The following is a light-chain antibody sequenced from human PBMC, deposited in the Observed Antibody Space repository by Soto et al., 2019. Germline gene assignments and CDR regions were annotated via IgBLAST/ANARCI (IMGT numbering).Light chain of an antibody. CDR2: YVS. V-gene: IGLV2-11*01. CDR3: CSDAGSYTNVV. Sequence: QSALTQPRSVSGSPGQSVTISCTGTSSGVGGYNYVSWYQQHPGKAPKLMSYYVSNRPSGVPHRFSGSKSGNTASLTISGLQAEDESYYYCCSDAGSYTNVVFGGGTKVTVL. CDR1: SSGVGGYNY. J-gene: IGLJ2*01.